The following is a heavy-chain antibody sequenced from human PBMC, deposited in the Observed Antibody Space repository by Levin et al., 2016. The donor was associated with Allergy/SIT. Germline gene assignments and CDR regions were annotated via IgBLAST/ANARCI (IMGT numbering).Heavy chain of an antibody. V-gene: IGHV4-59*01. CDR1: GGSISSYY. CDR2: IYYSGST. J-gene: IGHJ6*02. D-gene: IGHD7-27*01. Sequence: SETLSLTCTVSGGSISSYYWSWIRQPPGKGLEWIGYIYYSGSTNYNPSLKSRVTISVDTSKNQFSLKLSSVTAADTAVYYCARLTLGAYYYYGMDVWGQGTTVTVSS. CDR3: ARLTLGAYYYYGMDV.